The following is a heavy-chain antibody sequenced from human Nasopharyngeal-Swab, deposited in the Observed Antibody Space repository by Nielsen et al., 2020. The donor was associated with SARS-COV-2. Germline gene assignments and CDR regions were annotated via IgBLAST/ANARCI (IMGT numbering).Heavy chain of an antibody. J-gene: IGHJ5*01. Sequence: SETLSLTCTVPGGSISGYYWSWIRQPPGKGLEWIGHIFYSGSTTSNPSLRSRVTISVATSKNQFSLRLSSVTAADTAVYFCAMRGNSYGGNWFDSWGLGSLVVVSS. D-gene: IGHD2/OR15-2a*01. CDR1: GGSISGYY. CDR3: AMRGNSYGGNWFDS. CDR2: IFYSGST. V-gene: IGHV4-59*01.